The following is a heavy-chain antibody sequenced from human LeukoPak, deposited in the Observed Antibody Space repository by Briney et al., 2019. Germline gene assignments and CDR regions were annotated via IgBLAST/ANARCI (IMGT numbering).Heavy chain of an antibody. Sequence: GGSLRLSCAASGFTFSSYWMHWVRQAPGKGLVWVSRIKSDEDSTTYADSVKGRFTISRDNAKNSLYLQMNSLRAEDTAVYYCAGNGDAFDIWGQGTMVTVSS. V-gene: IGHV3-74*01. J-gene: IGHJ3*02. D-gene: IGHD1-1*01. CDR2: IKSDEDST. CDR1: GFTFSSYW. CDR3: AGNGDAFDI.